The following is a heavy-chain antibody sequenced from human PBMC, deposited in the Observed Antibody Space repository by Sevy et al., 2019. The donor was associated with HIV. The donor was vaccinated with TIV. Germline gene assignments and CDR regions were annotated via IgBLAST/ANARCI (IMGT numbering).Heavy chain of an antibody. CDR2: IKQDGSGK. CDR1: GFTFSSYW. V-gene: IGHV3-7*01. CDR3: ATSWGET. D-gene: IGHD3-16*01. J-gene: IGHJ5*02. Sequence: GGSLRLSCAASGFTFSSYWMNWIRQAPGKGLEWVANIKQDGSGKYYVDSVMGRFTISRDNTMNSLYLEMNTLRAEATAVYCCATSWGETWGQGTLVTVSS.